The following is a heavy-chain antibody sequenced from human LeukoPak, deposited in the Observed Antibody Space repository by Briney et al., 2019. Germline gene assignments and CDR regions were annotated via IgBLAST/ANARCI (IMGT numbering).Heavy chain of an antibody. CDR2: ISSSSSSYI. D-gene: IGHD7-27*01. Sequence: PGGSLRLSCAASGFTFSSYSMNWVRQAPGKGLEWVSSISSSSSSYIYYADSVKGRFTISRDNAKNSLYLQMNSLRAEDTAVYYCARDKHEWGAFDIWGQGTMVTVSS. CDR1: GFTFSSYS. V-gene: IGHV3-21*01. CDR3: ARDKHEWGAFDI. J-gene: IGHJ3*02.